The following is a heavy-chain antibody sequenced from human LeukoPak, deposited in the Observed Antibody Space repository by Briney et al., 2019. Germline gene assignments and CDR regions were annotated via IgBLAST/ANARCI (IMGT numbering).Heavy chain of an antibody. CDR3: ARGRSSGWYRAFDI. Sequence: HPGGSLRLSCAASGFTFSSYAMHWVRQAPGKGLEYVSAISSNGGSTYYANSVKGRFTIPRDNSKNTLYLQMGSLRAEDMAVYYCARGRSSGWYRAFDIWGQGTMVTVSS. CDR1: GFTFSSYA. J-gene: IGHJ3*02. CDR2: ISSNGGST. D-gene: IGHD6-19*01. V-gene: IGHV3-64*01.